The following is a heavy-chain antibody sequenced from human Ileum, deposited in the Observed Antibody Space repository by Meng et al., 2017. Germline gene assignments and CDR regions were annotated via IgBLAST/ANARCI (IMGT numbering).Heavy chain of an antibody. CDR2: ISQESGRT. V-gene: IGHV4-4*02. CDR3: VRNEGYSLGD. CDR1: GDSISGRDW. D-gene: IGHD2-21*01. Sequence: QVQLHESGPGLVTPSWTLSLTCAVSGDSISGRDWWIWVRQPPGKGLEWIGEISQESGRTNYNPSLKSRVTISLDKSKNQFSLNLNSVTAADTAVYYCVRNEGYSLGDWGQGTLVTVSS. J-gene: IGHJ4*02.